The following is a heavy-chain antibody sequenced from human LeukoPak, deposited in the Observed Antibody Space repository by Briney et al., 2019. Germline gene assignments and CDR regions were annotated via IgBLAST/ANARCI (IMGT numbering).Heavy chain of an antibody. CDR3: ASPGITTFDY. CDR1: GGSISGNSFY. Sequence: SETLSLTCTVSGGSISGNSFYWGWVRQPPGKGLEWIGNIYYTGITYYNPSLKSRVTISVDTLKNQFSLKLNSVTAADTAVYYCASPGITTFDYWGQGTLVTVSS. CDR2: IYYTGIT. D-gene: IGHD3-22*01. J-gene: IGHJ4*02. V-gene: IGHV4-39*01.